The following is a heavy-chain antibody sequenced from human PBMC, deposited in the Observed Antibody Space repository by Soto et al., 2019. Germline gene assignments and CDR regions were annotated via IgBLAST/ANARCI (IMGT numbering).Heavy chain of an antibody. D-gene: IGHD2-2*01. CDR1: GYTFTSYY. CDR3: ARGDIVVVPAAIRYYYYSYYMDV. Sequence: GASVKVSCKASGYTFTSYYMHWVRQAPGQGLEWMGIINPSGGSTSYAQKFRGRVTMTRDTSTSTVYMELSSLRSEDTAVYYCARGDIVVVPAAIRYYYYSYYMDVWGKGTTVTVFS. CDR2: INPSGGST. V-gene: IGHV1-46*03. J-gene: IGHJ6*03.